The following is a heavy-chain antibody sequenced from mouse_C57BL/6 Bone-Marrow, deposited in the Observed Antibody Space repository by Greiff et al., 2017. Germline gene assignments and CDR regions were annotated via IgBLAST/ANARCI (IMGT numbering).Heavy chain of an antibody. CDR2: IYPRSGNT. CDR3: APLGGLAWFAY. CDR1: GYTFTSYG. J-gene: IGHJ3*01. V-gene: IGHV1-81*01. Sequence: QVQLQQSGAELARPGASVKLSCKASGYTFTSYGISWVKQRTGQGLEWIGEIYPRSGNTYYNEKFKGKATLTADKSSITAYMELRSLTSEDSAVYFCAPLGGLAWFAYWGQGTLVTVSA. D-gene: IGHD6-1*01.